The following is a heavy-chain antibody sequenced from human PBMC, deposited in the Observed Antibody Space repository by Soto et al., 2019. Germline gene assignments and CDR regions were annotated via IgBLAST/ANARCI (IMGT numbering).Heavy chain of an antibody. V-gene: IGHV4-34*02. CDR1: DGSLSDDY. CDR2: IHPSGST. J-gene: IGHJ5*02. D-gene: IGHD1-1*01. CDR3: SRGNDAYKGGRT. Sequence: QVQLQQWGAGLLKPSETLSLTCAVYDGSLSDDYYTWTRQSPGKGLEWIGEIHPSGSTYYNPFLKTRVTLSQDTSKKQFYLNLISVTAADTGEYYCSRGNDAYKGGRTWGQGTLVTVSS.